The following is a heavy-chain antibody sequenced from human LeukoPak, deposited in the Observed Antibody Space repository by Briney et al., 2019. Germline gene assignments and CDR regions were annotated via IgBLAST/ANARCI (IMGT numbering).Heavy chain of an antibody. J-gene: IGHJ4*02. CDR2: INRDGRST. CDR1: GFTFSSYS. D-gene: IGHD4-17*01. CDR3: ALPLRDGDFYFDY. V-gene: IGHV3-74*01. Sequence: PGRSLRLSCAASGFTFSSYSMHWVRQAPGTGLVWVSRINRDGRSTNYADSVKGRFTISRDNAKNTVFLQMNSLRAEDTAVYYCALPLRDGDFYFDYWGQGALVTVSS.